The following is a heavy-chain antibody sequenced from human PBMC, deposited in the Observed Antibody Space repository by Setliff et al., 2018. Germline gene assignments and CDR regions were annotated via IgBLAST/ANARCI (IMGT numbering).Heavy chain of an antibody. CDR1: GFTFDDYV. V-gene: IGHV3-20*04. CDR2: INRNGGRI. Sequence: PGGSLRLSCAASGFTFDDYVMSWVRQAPGKGLEWVSDINRNGGRIGYADPVKGRFTISTSTAYMELDSLRSEDTAVYYCARSPAVLGIVYLDPWGQGTLVTVSS. D-gene: IGHD2-15*01. J-gene: IGHJ5*02. CDR3: ARSPAVLGIVYLDP.